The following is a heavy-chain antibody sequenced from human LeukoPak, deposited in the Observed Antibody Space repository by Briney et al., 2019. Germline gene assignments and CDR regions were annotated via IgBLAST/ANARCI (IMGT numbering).Heavy chain of an antibody. CDR3: ARDEGGGDWPWEWHYYMDV. D-gene: IGHD2-21*01. V-gene: IGHV3-48*01. Sequence: PGGSLRLSCAASGFTFSRDSMNWVRQAPGKGLEWISYISRDSGIIYYADSVRGRFTASRDNAKNSLYLQMNSLRAEDTAVYYCARDEGGGDWPWEWHYYMDVWGKGTTVTVSS. J-gene: IGHJ6*03. CDR1: GFTFSRDS. CDR2: ISRDSGII.